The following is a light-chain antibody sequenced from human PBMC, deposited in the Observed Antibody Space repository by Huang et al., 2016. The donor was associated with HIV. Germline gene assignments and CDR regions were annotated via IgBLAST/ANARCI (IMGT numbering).Light chain of an antibody. CDR3: LQLNSYVGT. CDR2: AAS. CDR1: QDISSF. J-gene: IGKJ3*01. V-gene: IGKV1-9*01. Sequence: IQLTQSPSSLSASVGDRVTITCRASQDISSFLAWYQQKPGKAPKLLIYAASTLESGVPSRFSGSGSGTDFTLTINNLQPEDFATYYCLQLNSYVGTFGPGTNVDV.